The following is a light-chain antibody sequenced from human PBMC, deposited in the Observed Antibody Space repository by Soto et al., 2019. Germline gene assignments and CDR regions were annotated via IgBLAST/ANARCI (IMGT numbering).Light chain of an antibody. CDR2: DVN. Sequence: QSALTQPASVSGSPGQSITISCTGTSSDVGGYNYVSWYQQHPGKAPKLMIYDVNNRPSGVSNRFSGSKSGNTASLTISGLQAEDEADYFCSSYTTSSTPFVSGAGTKVTVL. J-gene: IGLJ1*01. CDR1: SSDVGGYNY. V-gene: IGLV2-14*01. CDR3: SSYTTSSTPFV.